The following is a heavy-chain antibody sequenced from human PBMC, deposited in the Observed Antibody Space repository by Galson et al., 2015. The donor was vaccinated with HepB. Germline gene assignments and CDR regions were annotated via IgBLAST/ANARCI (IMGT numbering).Heavy chain of an antibody. CDR3: ARMSSMIVVDDSFDY. V-gene: IGHV1-2*02. CDR1: GYTFTGYY. CDR2: INPNSGGT. J-gene: IGHJ4*02. Sequence: SVTVSCKASGYTFTGYYMHWVRQAPGQGLEWMGWINPNSGGTNYAQKFQGRVTMTRDTSISTAYMELSRLRSDDTAVYYCARMSSMIVVDDSFDYWGQGTLVTVSS. D-gene: IGHD3-22*01.